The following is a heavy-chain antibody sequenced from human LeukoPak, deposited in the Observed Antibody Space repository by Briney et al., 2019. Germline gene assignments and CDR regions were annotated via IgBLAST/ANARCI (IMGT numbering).Heavy chain of an antibody. J-gene: IGHJ4*02. CDR2: ISYDGSNK. CDR3: AKGRDSRDFDY. Sequence: GGSLRLSCAASGSTFSSYGMHWVRQAPGKGLEWVAVISYDGSNKYYADSVKGRFTISRDNSKNTLYLQVNSLRAEDTAVYYCAKGRDSRDFDYWGQGTLVTVSS. D-gene: IGHD6-13*01. V-gene: IGHV3-30*18. CDR1: GSTFSSYG.